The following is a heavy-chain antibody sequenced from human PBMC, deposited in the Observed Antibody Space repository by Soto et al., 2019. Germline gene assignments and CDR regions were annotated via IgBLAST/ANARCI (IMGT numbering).Heavy chain of an antibody. V-gene: IGHV1-8*01. CDR3: ARGLYCSGGTCSDS. CDR2: MNPNSGYI. Sequence: QVQLVQSGAEVTRPGASVKVSCKASGYTFTPHDINWVRQATGQGLEWMGRMNPNSGYIDFAQRFQGRLTMTTNTSISTAYMELSSLRSEDTAIYYCARGLYCSGGTCSDSWGQGTLVIVSS. CDR1: GYTFTPHD. J-gene: IGHJ4*02. D-gene: IGHD2-15*01.